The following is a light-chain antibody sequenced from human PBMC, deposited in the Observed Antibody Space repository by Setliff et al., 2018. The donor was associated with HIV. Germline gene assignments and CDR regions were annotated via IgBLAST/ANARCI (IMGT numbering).Light chain of an antibody. CDR3: QSFDSSLSAYV. V-gene: IGLV1-40*01. CDR2: AYT. CDR1: SSNIGAGCH. Sequence: QSVLTQPPSESGAPGQRVTISCTGSSSNIGAGCHVHWYQQFPGTAPKLLIYAYTNRPSGVPDRFSGSKSGTSASLAITGLQAEDEADYYCQSFDSSLSAYVFGTGTKVTVL. J-gene: IGLJ1*01.